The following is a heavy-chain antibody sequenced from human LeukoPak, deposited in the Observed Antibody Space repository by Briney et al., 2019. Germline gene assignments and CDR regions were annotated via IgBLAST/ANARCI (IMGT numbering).Heavy chain of an antibody. D-gene: IGHD2-15*01. V-gene: IGHV3-21*01. CDR3: ARVECSGGSCYLSDYYYYYMDV. CDR2: ISSSSSYI. J-gene: IGHJ6*03. Sequence: PGGSLRLSCAASGFTFSSYSMNWVRQAPGKGLEWVSSISSSSSYIYCADSVKGRFTISRDNAKNSLYLQMNSLRAEDTAVYYCARVECSGGSCYLSDYYYYYMDVWGKGTTVTVSS. CDR1: GFTFSSYS.